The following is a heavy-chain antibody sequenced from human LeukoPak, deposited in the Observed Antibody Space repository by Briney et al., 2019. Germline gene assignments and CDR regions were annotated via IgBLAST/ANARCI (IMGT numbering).Heavy chain of an antibody. V-gene: IGHV3-15*01. J-gene: IGHJ5*02. CDR1: GFTLSKAW. D-gene: IGHD2-15*01. CDR3: TTDETVCTVVCCYRILP. Sequence: GGSLRLSCAASGFTLSKAWMSWVRQAPGKGLEWVGRIKSKTDGGTTDYAAPVKGRFTISRDDSKNTLYLQMNSLKTEDTALYYCTTDETVCTVVCCYRILPWGQGTLVTVSS. CDR2: IKSKTDGGTT.